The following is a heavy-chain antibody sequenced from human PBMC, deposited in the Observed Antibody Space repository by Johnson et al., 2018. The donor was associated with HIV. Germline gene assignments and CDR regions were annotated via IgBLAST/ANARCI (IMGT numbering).Heavy chain of an antibody. V-gene: IGHV3-74*01. Sequence: VQLVESGGDLVQPGGSLRLSCVGSGFTFSTNWMHWVRQAPGKGLVWVSRINSDGSSTSYADSVKGRFTISRDNSKNTRYLQMNSLRAEDTAVYYCARDWNNWNYGVPDAFDIWGQGTMVTVSS. J-gene: IGHJ3*02. CDR1: GFTFSTNW. CDR3: ARDWNNWNYGVPDAFDI. CDR2: INSDGSST. D-gene: IGHD1-7*01.